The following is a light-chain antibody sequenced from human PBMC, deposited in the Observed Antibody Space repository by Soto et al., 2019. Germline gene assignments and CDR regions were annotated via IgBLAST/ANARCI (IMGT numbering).Light chain of an antibody. CDR3: SSYTSSSTLV. J-gene: IGLJ2*01. Sequence: QSVLTQPPSASGSPGQSVTISCTGTSSDVGGYKDVSWYQQHPGKAPKLMIYEVTKRPSGISNRFSGSKSGNTASLTLSGLQAEDEADYYCSSYTSSSTLVFGGGTKVTVL. CDR2: EVT. CDR1: SSDVGGYKD. V-gene: IGLV2-14*01.